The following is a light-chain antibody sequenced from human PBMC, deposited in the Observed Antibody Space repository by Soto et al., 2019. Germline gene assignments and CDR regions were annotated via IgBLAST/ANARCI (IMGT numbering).Light chain of an antibody. Sequence: EVVLTQSPATLSLSPGERATLSCRTSRSVSSYLVWYQQKPGQAPRLLIYAASKRAPGIPVRFSGSGSGTDFTLSISSLEPEDFAVYYCQQRSSWPLTFGGGTKVEIK. V-gene: IGKV3-11*01. CDR2: AAS. J-gene: IGKJ4*01. CDR1: RSVSSY. CDR3: QQRSSWPLT.